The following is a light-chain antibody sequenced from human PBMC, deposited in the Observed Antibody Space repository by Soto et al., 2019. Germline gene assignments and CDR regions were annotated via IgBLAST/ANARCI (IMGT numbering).Light chain of an antibody. J-gene: IGKJ1*01. CDR3: QQYNSSPWT. V-gene: IGKV1-5*03. CDR1: QSISSW. CDR2: KAS. Sequence: DIQMTQSPSTLSASVGDRVTITCRASQSISSWLAWYQQKPGKAPKLLIYKASSLGSGVPSRLSGSGSGTEFALTLSSLQPDDFANYYCQQYNSSPWTFGQGTKVEIK.